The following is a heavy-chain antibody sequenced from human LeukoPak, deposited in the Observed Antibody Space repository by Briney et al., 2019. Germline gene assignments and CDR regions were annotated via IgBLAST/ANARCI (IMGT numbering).Heavy chain of an antibody. V-gene: IGHV1-2*02. CDR3: VTTSVTHTRDP. J-gene: IGHJ5*02. D-gene: IGHD5/OR15-5a*01. Sequence: ASVKVSCKASVNGFSDFYFNWVRQAPGRGLEWVGWINPHSRATHYAQRFRGRVTMEASISTGYMELNSLTSDDTAVYYCVTTSVTHTRDPWGQGTLVTVSS. CDR2: INPHSRAT. CDR1: VNGFSDFY.